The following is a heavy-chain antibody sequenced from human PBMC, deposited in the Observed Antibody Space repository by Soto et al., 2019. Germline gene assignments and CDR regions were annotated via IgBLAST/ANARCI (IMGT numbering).Heavy chain of an antibody. CDR2: IKQDGSEK. Sequence: GGSLRLSCAASGFTFSSYWMSWVRQAPGKGLEWVANIKQDGSEKYYVDSVKGRFTISRDNAKNSLYLQMNSLRAEDTAVYYCARPAVTTWGNYFDYWGQGTLVTVSS. V-gene: IGHV3-7*01. J-gene: IGHJ4*02. D-gene: IGHD4-17*01. CDR1: GFTFSSYW. CDR3: ARPAVTTWGNYFDY.